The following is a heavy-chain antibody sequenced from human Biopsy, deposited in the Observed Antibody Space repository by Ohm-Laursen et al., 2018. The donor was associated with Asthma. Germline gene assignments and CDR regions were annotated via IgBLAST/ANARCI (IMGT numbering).Heavy chain of an antibody. CDR2: ICWNSVSI. D-gene: IGHD2-15*01. CDR3: AKNSRRGSHDPFDI. V-gene: IGHV3-9*01. J-gene: IGHJ3*02. Sequence: SLRLSCAASGFIFDDYGMNRVRQGPGKGLEWVAGICWNSVSIAYADSVRGRFTISRDNAKTSLYLQMNSLRDGDTAVYFCAKNSRRGSHDPFDIWGQGTMVTVSS. CDR1: GFIFDDYG.